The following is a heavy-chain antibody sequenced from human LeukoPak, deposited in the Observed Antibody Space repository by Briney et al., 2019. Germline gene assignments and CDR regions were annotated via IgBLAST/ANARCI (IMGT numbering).Heavy chain of an antibody. J-gene: IGHJ6*03. CDR3: ARVSYYMDV. CDR2: FYYSGST. CDR1: GGSISSSSYY. D-gene: IGHD3-16*02. Sequence: SETLSLTCTVSGGSISSSSYYWGWIRQPPGKGLEWIGNFYYSGSTYYNSSLKSRVIISVDTSKNQFSLRLSSVTAADTAVYYCARVSYYMDVWGKGTTVTISS. V-gene: IGHV4-39*07.